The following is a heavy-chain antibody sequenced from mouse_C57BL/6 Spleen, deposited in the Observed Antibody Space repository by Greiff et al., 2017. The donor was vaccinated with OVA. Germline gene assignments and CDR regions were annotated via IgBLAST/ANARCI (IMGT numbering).Heavy chain of an antibody. D-gene: IGHD1-1*01. J-gene: IGHJ2*01. V-gene: IGHV2-9-1*01. CDR3: ARNYYDSSHFDY. CDR1: GFSLTSYA. CDR2: IWPGGGT. Sequence: QVQLKESGPGLVVPSQSLSITCTVSGFSLTSYAISWVRQPPGKGLEWLGVIWPGGGTNYNSALKSRLSISKDNSKSQVFLKMNSLQTDDTARYYCARNYYDSSHFDYWGQGTTLTVSS.